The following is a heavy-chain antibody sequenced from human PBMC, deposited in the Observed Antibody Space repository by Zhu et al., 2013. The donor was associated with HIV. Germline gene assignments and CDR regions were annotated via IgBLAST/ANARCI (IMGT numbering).Heavy chain of an antibody. D-gene: IGHD3-16*02. Sequence: QVQLVQSGAEVKKPGASVKVSCKASGYTFTSYYMHWVRQAPGQGLEWMGIINPSGGSTSYAQKFQGRVTMTRDTSTSTVYMELSSLRSEDTAVYYCAREMITFGGVIAHDAFDIWAKGQWSPSLQ. CDR1: GYTFTSYY. V-gene: IGHV1-46*01. J-gene: IGHJ3*02. CDR2: INPSGGST. CDR3: AREMITFGGVIAHDAFDI.